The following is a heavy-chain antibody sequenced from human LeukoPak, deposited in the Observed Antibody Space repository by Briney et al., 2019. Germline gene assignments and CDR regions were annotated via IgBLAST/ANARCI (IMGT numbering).Heavy chain of an antibody. CDR3: ARGGVLKTFPRTGWFDP. V-gene: IGHV4-30-2*01. Sequence: SPTLSLTCAVSGGSISSGGYSWSWIRQPPGKGLEWIGYIYHSGSTYYTPSLKSRVTISVDRSKNQFSLKLSSVTAAVTAVYYCARGGVLKTFPRTGWFDPWGQGTLVTVSS. CDR1: GGSISSGGYS. CDR2: IYHSGST. J-gene: IGHJ5*02.